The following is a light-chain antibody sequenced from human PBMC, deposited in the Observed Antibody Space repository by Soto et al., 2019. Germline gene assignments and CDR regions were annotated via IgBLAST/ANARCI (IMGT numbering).Light chain of an antibody. CDR3: QQCNDWPLT. V-gene: IGKV3-15*01. CDR2: GTS. CDR1: QNVGID. Sequence: DIVMTQSPATLSVSPGERATLSFRASQNVGIDLAWFQQKPGQAPRLLIYGTSIRATGIPARFSASGSGTEFTLSINSLQSEDFAVYYCQQCNDWPLTFGGGTKVDIK. J-gene: IGKJ4*01.